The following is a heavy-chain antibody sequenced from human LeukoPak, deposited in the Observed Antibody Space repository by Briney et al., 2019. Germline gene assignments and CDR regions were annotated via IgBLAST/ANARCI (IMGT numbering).Heavy chain of an antibody. J-gene: IGHJ6*02. V-gene: IGHV4-59*01. CDR3: AGRYRSGMDV. CDR1: APSMTNYY. D-gene: IGHD5-12*01. CDR2: IYYSGST. Sequence: SETLSLTWTVAAPSMTNYYCGWIRQPPGKGLEWIGYIYYSGSTNCNPSLKSRVTISIDTSKNEFSLKLSSVTAADTAVYYCAGRYRSGMDVWGQGTTVTVSS.